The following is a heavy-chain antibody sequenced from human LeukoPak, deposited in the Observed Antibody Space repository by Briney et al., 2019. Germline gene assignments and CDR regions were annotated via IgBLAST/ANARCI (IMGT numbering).Heavy chain of an antibody. V-gene: IGHV4-39*07. CDR3: ARGGSGWYRINGWFDP. J-gene: IGHJ5*02. D-gene: IGHD6-19*01. CDR2: IYYSGST. CDR1: GGSISSSSYY. Sequence: SETLSLTCTVSGGSISSSSYYWGWIRQPPGKGLEWIGSIYYSGSTYYNPSLKSRVTISVDTSKNQFSLKLSSVTAADTAVYYCARGGSGWYRINGWFDPWGQGTLVTVSS.